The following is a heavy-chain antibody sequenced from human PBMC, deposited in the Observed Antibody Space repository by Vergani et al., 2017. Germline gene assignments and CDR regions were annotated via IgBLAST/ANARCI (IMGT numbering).Heavy chain of an antibody. CDR2: IKQDGSET. J-gene: IGHJ3*02. V-gene: IGHV3-7*03. CDR3: ASGGNGRWNAFDI. Sequence: VQLVESGGGVVQPGGSLRLSCAASGFTFSSYWMSWVCQAPGKGLEWVANIKQDGSETYYVDSVKGRFTISRDNAKNSLYLQMNSLRAEDTALYYCASGGNGRWNAFDIWGQGTMVTVSS. D-gene: IGHD1-26*01. CDR1: GFTFSSYW.